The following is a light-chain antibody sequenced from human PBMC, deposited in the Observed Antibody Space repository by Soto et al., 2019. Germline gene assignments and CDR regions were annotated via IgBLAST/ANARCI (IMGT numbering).Light chain of an antibody. CDR2: GAS. CDR3: QQYTNTNNPWM. Sequence: DIQMTQSPSSLSASVGDRVTITCRASQSISTYLSCYQQKPGKVPKPLIYGASSLQSGVASRFSGSGSGTEFTLIISGLQPDDSATYYCQQYTNTNNPWMFGQGTKVDIK. V-gene: IGKV1-17*01. J-gene: IGKJ1*01. CDR1: QSISTY.